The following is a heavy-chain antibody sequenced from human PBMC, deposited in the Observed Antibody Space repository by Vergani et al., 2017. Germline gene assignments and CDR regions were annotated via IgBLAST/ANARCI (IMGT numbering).Heavy chain of an antibody. CDR2: IYTSWST. CDR1: GTSVSSGSHY. Sequence: QVQLQESGPGLVRPSETLSLTCSVSGTSVSSGSHYWNWIRQPADKTLEWIGRIYTSWSTDYNPTLRSRITLSLDRSTNQVSLKVSSVTAADTAVYFCARDTAVAVDVCDLWGQGRLLSVSA. V-gene: IGHV4-61*02. CDR3: ARDTAVAVDVCDL. J-gene: IGHJ3*01. D-gene: IGHD6-19*01.